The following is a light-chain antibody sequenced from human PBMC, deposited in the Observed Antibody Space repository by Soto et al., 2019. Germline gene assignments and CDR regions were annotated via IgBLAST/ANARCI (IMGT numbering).Light chain of an antibody. CDR1: QGISSY. CDR2: AAS. J-gene: IGKJ4*01. V-gene: IGKV1-9*01. CDR3: QQLNRYSRL. Sequence: DIQLTQSPSFLSASVGDRVTIICRASQGISSYLAWYQQKPGKTPKLLIYAASTLQSGVTSRFSGSGSGTEITLTIRSLQTKDLQNYYYQQLNRYSRLFGGGTKVEI.